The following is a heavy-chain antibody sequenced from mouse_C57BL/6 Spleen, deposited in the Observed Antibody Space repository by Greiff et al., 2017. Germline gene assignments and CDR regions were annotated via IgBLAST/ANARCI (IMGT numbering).Heavy chain of an antibody. CDR2: FYPGYGGT. D-gene: IGHD1-1*01. CDR3: ASKATVVATTRYYFDY. CDR1: GYAFSSYW. J-gene: IGHJ2*01. Sequence: QVQLQQSGAELVKPGASVKISCKASGYAFSSYWMNWVKQRPGKGLEWIGQFYPGYGGTNYKGKYKGKATLTADKSSSTAYMQLSSLTSEASAVYVCASKATVVATTRYYFDYWGQGTTLTVSS. V-gene: IGHV1-80*01.